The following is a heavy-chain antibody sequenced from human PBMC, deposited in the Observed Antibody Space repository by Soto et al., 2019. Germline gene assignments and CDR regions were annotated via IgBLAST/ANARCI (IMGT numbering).Heavy chain of an antibody. V-gene: IGHV4-4*02. CDR1: GGSISSSNW. J-gene: IGHJ5*02. D-gene: IGHD3-3*01. Sequence: SETLSLTCAVSGGSISSSNWWSWVRQPPGKGLEWIGEINHSGSTNYNPSLKSRVTISVDTSKNQFSLKLSSMTAADTAVYYCARDWGYYDFWSGARGWFDPWGQGTLVTVSS. CDR2: INHSGST. CDR3: ARDWGYYDFWSGARGWFDP.